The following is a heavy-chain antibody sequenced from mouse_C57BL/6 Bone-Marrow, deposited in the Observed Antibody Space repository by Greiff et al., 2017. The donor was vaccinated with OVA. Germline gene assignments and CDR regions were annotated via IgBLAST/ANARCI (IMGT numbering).Heavy chain of an antibody. D-gene: IGHD1-1*01. V-gene: IGHV1-22*01. CDR1: GYTFTDYN. CDR2: INPNNGGT. J-gene: IGHJ2*01. Sequence: EVKLQESGPELVKPGASVKMSCKASGYTFTDYNMHWVKQSHGKSLEWIGYINPNNGGTSYNQKFKGKATLTVNKSSSTAYMELRSLTSEDSAVYYCARGILRYYFDYWGQGTTLTVSS. CDR3: ARGILRYYFDY.